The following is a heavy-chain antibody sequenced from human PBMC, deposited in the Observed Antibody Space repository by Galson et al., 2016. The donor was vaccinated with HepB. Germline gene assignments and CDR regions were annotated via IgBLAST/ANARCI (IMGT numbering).Heavy chain of an antibody. CDR1: GYSFTSYW. CDR2: VYPGDSDT. CDR3: STTVSTSAPLVDGAFDI. V-gene: IGHV5-51*01. Sequence: QSGAEVTKPGESLNISCKGSGYSFTSYWVGWVRQMPGKGLEWMGMVYPGDSDTRYSPSFQGQVTISADKPISTAYLQWSHLKASDTAIYFCSTTVSTSAPLVDGAFDIWGQGTMVTVSA. J-gene: IGHJ3*02. D-gene: IGHD1-26*01.